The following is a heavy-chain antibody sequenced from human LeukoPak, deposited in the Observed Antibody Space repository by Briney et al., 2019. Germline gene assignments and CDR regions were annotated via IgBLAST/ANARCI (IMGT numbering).Heavy chain of an antibody. CDR1: GSSISTYS. D-gene: IGHD5-24*01. Sequence: SETLSLTCTVSGSSISTYSWRWVRQPPGKGLEWVGYISTTASTHYNASLKTRLTTSLETTKKHPSPRLSSVTAPDAPVFYCARHRAEMATINDDAFDIWGQGTMVTVSS. CDR2: ISTTAST. CDR3: ARHRAEMATINDDAFDI. V-gene: IGHV4-4*09. J-gene: IGHJ3*02.